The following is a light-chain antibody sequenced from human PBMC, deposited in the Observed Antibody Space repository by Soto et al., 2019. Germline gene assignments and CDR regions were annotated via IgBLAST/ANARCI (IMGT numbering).Light chain of an antibody. V-gene: IGKV3-20*01. CDR2: GAS. Sequence: EIVVTQSPATLSVSPGERVTHSSRASQSVTTNLAWYQQKPGQAPRLLLYGASTRATGLPARFSGSGSETDFTLTISRLEPEDFAVYYCQQYGSSLWTFGQGTKVDIK. CDR1: QSVTTN. J-gene: IGKJ1*01. CDR3: QQYGSSLWT.